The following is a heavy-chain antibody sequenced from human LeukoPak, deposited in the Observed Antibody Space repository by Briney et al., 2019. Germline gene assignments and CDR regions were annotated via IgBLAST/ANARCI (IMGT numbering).Heavy chain of an antibody. J-gene: IGHJ4*02. CDR1: GYTFTSYD. V-gene: IGHV1-8*01. D-gene: IGHD3-3*01. CDR3: ASSPNYDFWSGPFPTDY. Sequence: GASVKVSCKASGYTFTSYDINWVRQATGQGLEWMGWMNPNSGNTDYAQKFQGRVTMTRNTSISTAYMELSRLRSDDTAVYYCASSPNYDFWSGPFPTDYWGQGTLVTVSS. CDR2: MNPNSGNT.